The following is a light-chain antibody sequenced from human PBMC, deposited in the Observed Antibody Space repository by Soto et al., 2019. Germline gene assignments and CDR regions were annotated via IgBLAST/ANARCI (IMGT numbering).Light chain of an antibody. Sequence: DIHMTQSPSSLSASVGDRVTITCQASQDISNYLNWYQQKKGKAPKLLIYDASNLETGVPSRFSGSGSGTDFTFTISSLQPEDIETYYCQQYDNPPPAFGGGTKVDIK. V-gene: IGKV1-33*01. CDR3: QQYDNPPPA. CDR1: QDISNY. J-gene: IGKJ4*01. CDR2: DAS.